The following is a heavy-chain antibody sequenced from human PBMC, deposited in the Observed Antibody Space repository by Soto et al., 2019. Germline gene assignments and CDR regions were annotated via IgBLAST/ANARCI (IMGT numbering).Heavy chain of an antibody. V-gene: IGHV1-18*01. Sequence: ASVKVSCKASGYTFTSYGISWVRQAPGQGLEWMGWISAYNGNTNYAQKLQGRVTMTTDTSTSTAYMELRSLRSDDTAVYYCARDCGGDCPTPLDVWSQGTTVTVSS. D-gene: IGHD2-21*02. CDR1: GYTFTSYG. CDR2: ISAYNGNT. CDR3: ARDCGGDCPTPLDV. J-gene: IGHJ6*02.